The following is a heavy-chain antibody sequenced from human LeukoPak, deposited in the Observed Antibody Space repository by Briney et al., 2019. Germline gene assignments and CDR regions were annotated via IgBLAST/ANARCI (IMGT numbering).Heavy chain of an antibody. Sequence: SVKVSCKASGGTFSSYAISWVRQAPGQRLEWMGRIIPIFGTANYAQKFQGRVTITTDESTSTAYMELSSLRSEDTAVYYCARDWQYCGGDCIPRGFDPWGQGTLVTVSS. D-gene: IGHD2-21*02. CDR2: IIPIFGTA. V-gene: IGHV1-69*05. CDR3: ARDWQYCGGDCIPRGFDP. CDR1: GGTFSSYA. J-gene: IGHJ5*02.